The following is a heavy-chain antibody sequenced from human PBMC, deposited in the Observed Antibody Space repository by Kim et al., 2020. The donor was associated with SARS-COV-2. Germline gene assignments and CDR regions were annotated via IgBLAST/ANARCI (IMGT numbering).Heavy chain of an antibody. CDR2: YDGSNK. J-gene: IGHJ2*01. CDR3: ARDISPWYFDL. CDR1: GFTFSIYG. D-gene: IGHD1-20*01. V-gene: IGHV3-33*08. Sequence: GGSLRLSCAASGFTFSIYGMHWVRQGPGKGLEWLAYDGSNKFYADSVKGRFTISRDNSKNTLFLQMNSLRAEDTAVYYCARDISPWYFDLWGRGTLVTVSS.